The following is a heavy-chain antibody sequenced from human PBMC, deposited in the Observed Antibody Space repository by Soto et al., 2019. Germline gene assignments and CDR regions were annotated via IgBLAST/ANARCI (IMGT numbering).Heavy chain of an antibody. V-gene: IGHV3-21*01. CDR3: ARTGTTWYFDY. J-gene: IGHJ4*02. CDR2: ISSSSTYK. D-gene: IGHD1-1*01. CDR1: GLTVSSHS. Sequence: GGSLRLSCAASGLTVSSHSMNCVRQAPGKGLEWVSSISSSSTYKYYADSVKGRFTISRDNAKSSLYLQMNSLRAEDTAVYYCARTGTTWYFDYWGQGTLVTVSS.